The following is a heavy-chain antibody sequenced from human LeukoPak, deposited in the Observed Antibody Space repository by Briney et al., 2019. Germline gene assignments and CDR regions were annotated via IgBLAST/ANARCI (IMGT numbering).Heavy chain of an antibody. CDR2: FDPEDGET. D-gene: IGHD3-16*02. V-gene: IGHV1-24*01. CDR3: ATVMITFGGVIVHPRAFDY. J-gene: IGHJ4*02. Sequence: AASVKVSCKVSGYTLTELSMHWVRQAPGKGLEWMGGFDPEDGETIYAQKFQGRVTMTEDTSTDTAYMELSSLRSEDTAVYYCATVMITFGGVIVHPRAFDYWGPGTLVTVSS. CDR1: GYTLTELS.